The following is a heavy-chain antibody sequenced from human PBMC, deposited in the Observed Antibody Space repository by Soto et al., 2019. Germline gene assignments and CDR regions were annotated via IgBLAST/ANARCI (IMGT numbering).Heavy chain of an antibody. CDR1: GFTFSSYG. D-gene: IGHD4-17*01. Sequence: QVQLVASGGGVVQPGRSLRLSCAASGFTFSSYGMHWVRQAPGKGLEWVAVIWYDGSNKYYADSVKGRFTISRDNSKNTLYLQMNSLRAEDTAVYYCARAMDDYGEGLDAFYIWGQGTMVTVSS. CDR2: IWYDGSNK. J-gene: IGHJ3*02. V-gene: IGHV3-33*01. CDR3: ARAMDDYGEGLDAFYI.